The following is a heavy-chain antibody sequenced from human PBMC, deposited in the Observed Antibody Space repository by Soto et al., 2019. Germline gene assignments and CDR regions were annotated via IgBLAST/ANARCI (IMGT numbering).Heavy chain of an antibody. CDR1: GFSFDDYA. V-gene: IGHV3-9*01. Sequence: EVQVVESGGGLVQPGRSLRLSCAASGFSFDDYAMHWVRQAPGRGLEWVAGISWNSGTIGYADSVKGRFTISRDNDKNALYLHMYSLRAEDTALYYCAKSPGGTADGMGVWGQGTTVTVSS. CDR2: ISWNSGTI. CDR3: AKSPGGTADGMGV. J-gene: IGHJ6*02. D-gene: IGHD2-21*02.